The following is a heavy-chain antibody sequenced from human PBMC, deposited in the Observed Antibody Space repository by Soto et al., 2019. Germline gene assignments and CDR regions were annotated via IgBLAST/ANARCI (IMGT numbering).Heavy chain of an antibody. J-gene: IGHJ4*02. D-gene: IGHD2-2*02. V-gene: IGHV4-61*08. Sequence: QLQESGPGLVRPSETLSLICTVSGASVTSAGYYWSWSRQPPGKVLEWIGYVSSTGSTIYNSALKSRVTMSLAMPKNQFSLRLDSVTAADTAVYYCARYCSNTNCYMLDYWGQGTLVTASS. CDR2: VSSTGST. CDR3: ARYCSNTNCYMLDY. CDR1: GASVTSAGYY.